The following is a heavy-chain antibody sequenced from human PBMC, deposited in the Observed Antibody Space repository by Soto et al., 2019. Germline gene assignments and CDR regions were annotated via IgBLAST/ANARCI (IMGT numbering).Heavy chain of an antibody. D-gene: IGHD3-10*01. CDR3: ARDEPRGRSDAFDI. Sequence: SETLSLTCVISGDSVSSNSAAWNWIRQSPSRGLEWLGRTYYRSKWYNDYAVSVKSRITINPDTSKNQFSLQLNSVTPEDTAVYYCARDEPRGRSDAFDIWGQGTMVTVSS. CDR2: TYYRSKWYN. V-gene: IGHV6-1*01. J-gene: IGHJ3*02. CDR1: GDSVSSNSAA.